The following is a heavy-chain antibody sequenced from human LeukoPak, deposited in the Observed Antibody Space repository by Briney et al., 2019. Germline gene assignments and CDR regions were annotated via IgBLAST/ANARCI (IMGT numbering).Heavy chain of an antibody. J-gene: IGHJ4*02. D-gene: IGHD2-15*01. Sequence: PGGSLRLCCAASGFRCSSYWMSWVRQAPGKGLEWVANINQEGIETYYVDSVKGRFTISRDNAKNSLFLQMNSLRAEDTAVYYCARGGPGRWPAYYFDYWGQGTLVTVSS. CDR1: GFRCSSYW. V-gene: IGHV3-7*05. CDR3: ARGGPGRWPAYYFDY. CDR2: INQEGIET.